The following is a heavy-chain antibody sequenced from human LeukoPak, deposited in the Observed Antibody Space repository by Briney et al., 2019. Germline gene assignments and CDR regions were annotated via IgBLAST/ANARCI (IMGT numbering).Heavy chain of an antibody. Sequence: KPSETLSLTCTVSGGSISSSSYYWGWIRQPPGKGLEWIGSIYYSGSTYYNPSLKSRVTISVDTSKNQFSLKLSPVTAADTAVYYCARKELGIIDYWGQGTLVTVSS. V-gene: IGHV4-39*01. J-gene: IGHJ4*02. CDR3: ARKELGIIDY. CDR1: GGSISSSSYY. CDR2: IYYSGST. D-gene: IGHD7-27*01.